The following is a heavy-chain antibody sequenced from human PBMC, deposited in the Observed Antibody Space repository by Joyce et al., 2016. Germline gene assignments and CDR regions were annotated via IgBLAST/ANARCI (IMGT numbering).Heavy chain of an antibody. CDR2: INNSGHT. V-gene: IGHV4-30-4*01. CDR1: GDSIIRGDNY. CDR3: AREPKNYFYDSSGPDAFDI. Sequence: QVQLQESGPGLVKTSQTLSLTCTVSGDSIIRGDNYWTWLRQPPGKGLEWIVYINNSGHTYYNPSLKSRVTISVDTSKNQFSLKLDSVTATDTAVYYCAREPKNYFYDSSGPDAFDIWGQGTMVTVSS. D-gene: IGHD3-22*01. J-gene: IGHJ3*02.